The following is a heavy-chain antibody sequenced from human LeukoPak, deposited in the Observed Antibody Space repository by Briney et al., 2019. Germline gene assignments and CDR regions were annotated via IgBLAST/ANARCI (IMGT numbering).Heavy chain of an antibody. D-gene: IGHD6-6*01. Sequence: PGGSLRLSCAVSGFTVSSNYMSWVRQAPGKGLEWVAVISYDGSDKYYADSVKGRFTISRDNSENTLFLQMNSLRADDTAVYYCARDTYTNIAAPDSWGQGTLVTVSS. J-gene: IGHJ4*02. CDR1: GFTVSSNY. CDR2: ISYDGSDK. V-gene: IGHV3-30-3*01. CDR3: ARDTYTNIAAPDS.